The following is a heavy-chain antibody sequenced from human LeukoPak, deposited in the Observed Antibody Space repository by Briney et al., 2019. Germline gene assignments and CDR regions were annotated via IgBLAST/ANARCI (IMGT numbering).Heavy chain of an antibody. Sequence: ASVKVSCKASGYTFTSYYMHWVRQAPGQGLEWMGIINPSGGSTSYAQKFQGRVTMTRDTSTSTVYMELSSLRSEDTAVYYCARVAYCSSTSCYHFDYWGQGTLVTVSS. J-gene: IGHJ4*02. CDR3: ARVAYCSSTSCYHFDY. CDR2: INPSGGST. CDR1: GYTFTSYY. D-gene: IGHD2-2*01. V-gene: IGHV1-46*01.